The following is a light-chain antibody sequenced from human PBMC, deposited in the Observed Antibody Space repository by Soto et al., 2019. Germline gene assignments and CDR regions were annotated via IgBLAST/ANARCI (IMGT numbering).Light chain of an antibody. CDR2: EVN. CDR3: SSYAGSNSVV. Sequence: QSALTQPPSASGSPGQSVTISCTGTSSDVGGYNYVSWYQQHPGKAPKLMIYEVNKRPSGVPDRFSGSKSGNTASLTVSGLQAEDEADYYCSSYAGSNSVVFGGGIKVTVL. J-gene: IGLJ2*01. V-gene: IGLV2-8*01. CDR1: SSDVGGYNY.